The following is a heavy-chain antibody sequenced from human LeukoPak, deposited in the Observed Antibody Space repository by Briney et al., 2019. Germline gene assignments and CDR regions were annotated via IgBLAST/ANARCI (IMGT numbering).Heavy chain of an antibody. Sequence: GGSLRLSCAASGFTFSSYNLNWVRQAPGKGLEWLSSISSSSTYMYYADSVKGRFTISRDNAKNSLYLQKNSLGAEDTAVYYCARGRGDYRLTPHDYWGQGTLVTVSS. CDR3: ARGRGDYRLTPHDY. J-gene: IGHJ4*02. CDR2: ISSSSTYM. CDR1: GFTFSSYN. D-gene: IGHD4-17*01. V-gene: IGHV3-21*01.